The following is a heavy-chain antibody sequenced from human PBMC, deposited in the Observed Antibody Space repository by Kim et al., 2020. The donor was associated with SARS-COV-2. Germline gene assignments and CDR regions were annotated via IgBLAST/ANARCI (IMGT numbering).Heavy chain of an antibody. CDR2: SYFSGSA. Sequence: SETLSLTCSVSGGSFSSYYWYWSRQRQGTGLEWIWNSYFSGSANYSPHLTRRVTISIDTSTTKFSLKLRSVTAADTAVYYCARHRVQRVDAFDIWGQGTMVADSS. J-gene: IGHJ3*02. CDR3: ARHRVQRVDAFDI. CDR1: GGSFSSYY. V-gene: IGHV4-59*08. D-gene: IGHD3-3*01.